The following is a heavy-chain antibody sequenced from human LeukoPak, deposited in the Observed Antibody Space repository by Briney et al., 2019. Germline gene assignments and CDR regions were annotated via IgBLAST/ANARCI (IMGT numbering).Heavy chain of an antibody. CDR2: ISGSGGST. D-gene: IGHD6-19*01. CDR1: GFTFSSYA. J-gene: IGHJ4*02. CDR3: AKMGQWLVPRGHFDY. Sequence: GGSLRLSCAASGFTFSSYAMSWVRQAPGKGLEWVSAISGSGGSTSYADSVKGRFTISRDNSKNTLYLQMNSLRAEDTAVYYCAKMGQWLVPRGHFDYWGQGTLVTVSS. V-gene: IGHV3-23*01.